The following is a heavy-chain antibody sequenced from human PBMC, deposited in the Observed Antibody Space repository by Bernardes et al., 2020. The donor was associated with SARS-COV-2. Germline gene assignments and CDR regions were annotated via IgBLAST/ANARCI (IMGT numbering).Heavy chain of an antibody. V-gene: IGHV4-31*03. D-gene: IGHD3-3*01. CDR3: ARATSEWSEPHFDY. Sequence: SETLSLTRTVSGGSISSGGYYWSWIRQHPGRGLEWIGYIYYSGSTYYNPSLMGRVSISGDTSKNQVSLKVRSVTAADTAVYYCARATSEWSEPHFDYWGQGALVTVSS. J-gene: IGHJ4*02. CDR2: IYYSGST. CDR1: GGSISSGGYY.